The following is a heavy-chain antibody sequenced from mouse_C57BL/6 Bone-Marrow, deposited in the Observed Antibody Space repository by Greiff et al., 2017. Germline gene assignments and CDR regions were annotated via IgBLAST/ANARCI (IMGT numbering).Heavy chain of an antibody. CDR2: IHPNSGST. CDR3: ARSRTSYYDGSSRYAMDD. CDR1: GYTFTSYW. Sequence: QVQLQQPGAELVKPGASVKLSCKASGYTFTSYWMHWVKQRPGQGLEWIGMIHPNSGSTNYNEKFKSKATLTVDKSSSTAYMQRSSLTSEDSAVYYCARSRTSYYDGSSRYAMDDWGQGTSVTVSS. J-gene: IGHJ4*01. D-gene: IGHD1-1*01. V-gene: IGHV1-64*01.